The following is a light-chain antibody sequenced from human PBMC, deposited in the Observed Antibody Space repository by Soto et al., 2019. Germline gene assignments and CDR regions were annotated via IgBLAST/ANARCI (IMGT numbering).Light chain of an antibody. Sequence: QSVLTQPASVSGSPGQSITISCTGTSSDVGGYNFVSWYQQHPGKAPKLMIYEVSNRPSGVSNRFSGSKSGNTASLTISGLQAEDEADYYCSSYRNNNTLVVFGGGTKLTVL. V-gene: IGLV2-14*01. CDR1: SSDVGGYNF. CDR3: SSYRNNNTLVV. CDR2: EVS. J-gene: IGLJ2*01.